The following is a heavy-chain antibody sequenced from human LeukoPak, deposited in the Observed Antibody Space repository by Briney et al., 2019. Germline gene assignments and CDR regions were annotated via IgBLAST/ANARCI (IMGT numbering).Heavy chain of an antibody. D-gene: IGHD5-24*01. V-gene: IGHV4-59*08. Sequence: SETLSLTCTVSGGSMSSYYWSWIRQPPGKGLEWIGYIYYSVSTKYNPSLMSRVTISVDTSKNQFSLKLSSVTAADTAVYYCARGARAGYNLEPFDYWGQGTLVTVSS. CDR1: GGSMSSYY. J-gene: IGHJ4*02. CDR2: IYYSVST. CDR3: ARGARAGYNLEPFDY.